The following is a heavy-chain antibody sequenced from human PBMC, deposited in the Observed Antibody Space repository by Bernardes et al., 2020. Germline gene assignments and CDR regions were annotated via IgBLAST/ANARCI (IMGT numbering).Heavy chain of an antibody. D-gene: IGHD2-2*01. J-gene: IGHJ1*01. Sequence: ASVKVSCKTSGYKFTNYGIAWVREAPGQGLEWVGWISTANGDTTYAEKFQGRVAMTTDTSASTAYMDLKSLRSDDTGVYYCARHCSRTSCYQEYFHHWGQGTQVTVSS. V-gene: IGHV1-18*04. CDR3: ARHCSRTSCYQEYFHH. CDR2: ISTANGDT. CDR1: GYKFTNYG.